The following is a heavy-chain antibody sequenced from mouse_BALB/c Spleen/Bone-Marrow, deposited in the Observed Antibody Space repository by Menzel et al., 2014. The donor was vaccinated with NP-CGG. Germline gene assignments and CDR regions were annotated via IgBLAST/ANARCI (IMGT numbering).Heavy chain of an antibody. CDR2: INPYNDGT. V-gene: IGHV1-14*01. CDR3: ASHNWDYAMDY. D-gene: IGHD4-1*02. Sequence: EVQGVESGPELVKPGASVKMSCKASGYTFTSYIMHWVKQKPGQGLEWIGYINPYNDGTKYNEKFKGKATLTSDKSSSTAYMELSSLTSEDSAVYYCASHNWDYAMDYWGQGTSVTVSS. CDR1: GYTFTSYI. J-gene: IGHJ4*01.